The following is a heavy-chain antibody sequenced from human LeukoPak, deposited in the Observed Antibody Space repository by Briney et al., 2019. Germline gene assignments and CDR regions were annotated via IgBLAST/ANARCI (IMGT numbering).Heavy chain of an antibody. CDR1: GFTFSSYG. D-gene: IGHD6-19*01. Sequence: PGGSLRLSCAASGFTFSSYGMHWVRQAPGKGLEWVAVISYDGSNKYYADSVKGRFTISRDNSKNTLYLQMNSLRAEDTAVYYCARGPVVAGHGVPSSDYFDYWGQGTLVTVSS. V-gene: IGHV3-30*03. CDR2: ISYDGSNK. CDR3: ARGPVVAGHGVPSSDYFDY. J-gene: IGHJ4*02.